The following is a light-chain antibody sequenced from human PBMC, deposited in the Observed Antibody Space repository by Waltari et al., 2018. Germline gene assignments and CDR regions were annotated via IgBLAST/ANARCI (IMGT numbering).Light chain of an antibody. J-gene: IGKJ1*01. CDR2: CAS. V-gene: IGKV4-1*01. CDR3: QQYYSTPRT. Sequence: DIVMTQSPDSLAVSLGERATINCKSSQSVLYSSNNKNYLAWYQEKPGQPPKLPIYCASPRESGVPDRCSGSGSGTDFTLTISSLQAEDVAVYYCQQYYSTPRTFGQGTKVEIK. CDR1: QSVLYSSNNKNY.